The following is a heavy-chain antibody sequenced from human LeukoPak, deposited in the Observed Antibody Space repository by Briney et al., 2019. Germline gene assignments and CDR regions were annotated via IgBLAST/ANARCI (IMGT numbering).Heavy chain of an antibody. V-gene: IGHV3-23*01. D-gene: IGHD3-3*01. Sequence: GGSLRLSCAASGFTFNSYAMNWVRQAPGKGLEWVSGISGSGDGTYYADSVKGRFTVSRDNSKNTLYLQMNSLRAEDTAVYYCATPSGSFWSGYSDPHYFDYWGQGTLVTVSS. J-gene: IGHJ4*02. CDR1: GFTFNSYA. CDR3: ATPSGSFWSGYSDPHYFDY. CDR2: ISGSGDGT.